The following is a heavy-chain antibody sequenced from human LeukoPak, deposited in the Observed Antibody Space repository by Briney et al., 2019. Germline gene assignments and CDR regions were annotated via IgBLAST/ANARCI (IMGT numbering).Heavy chain of an antibody. Sequence: GGSLRLSCAASGFTFSSYAMHWVRQAPGKGLEYVSAISSNGGSTYYANSVKGRFTISRDNSKNTLYLQMGSLRAEDMAVYYCTGNYYGSGSYADFDYWGQGTLATVSS. CDR3: TGNYYGSGSYADFDY. CDR2: ISSNGGST. CDR1: GFTFSSYA. D-gene: IGHD3-10*01. V-gene: IGHV3-64*01. J-gene: IGHJ4*02.